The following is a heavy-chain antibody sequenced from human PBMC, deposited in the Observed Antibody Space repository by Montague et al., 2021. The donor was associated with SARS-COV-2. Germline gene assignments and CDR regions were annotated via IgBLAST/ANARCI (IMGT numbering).Heavy chain of an antibody. V-gene: IGHV3-21*01. CDR2: ISSSSSYI. CDR1: GFTFSSHS. D-gene: IGHD3-9*01. Sequence: SLRLSCAASGFTFSSHSMNWVRQAPGKGLEWVSSISSSSSYIYYADSVKGRFTIPRGNAKNSLYLQMNSLRAEDTAVYYCARNMYYDILTGYYTYWGQGTLVTVSS. CDR3: ARNMYYDILTGYYTY. J-gene: IGHJ4*02.